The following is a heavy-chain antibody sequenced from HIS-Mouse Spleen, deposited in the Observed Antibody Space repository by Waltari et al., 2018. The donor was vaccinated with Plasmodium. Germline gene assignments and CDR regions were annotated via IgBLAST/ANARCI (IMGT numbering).Heavy chain of an antibody. CDR2: ISYDGSNK. Sequence: QVQLVESGGGVVQPGRSLRLSLAASGFTFGSYGMHWVRQAPGKGLEWVAVISYDGSNKYYADSVKGRFTISRDNSKNTLYLQMNSLRAEDTAVYYCAKAQGVINFDYWGQGTLVTVSS. V-gene: IGHV3-30*18. D-gene: IGHD3-16*01. J-gene: IGHJ4*02. CDR3: AKAQGVINFDY. CDR1: GFTFGSYG.